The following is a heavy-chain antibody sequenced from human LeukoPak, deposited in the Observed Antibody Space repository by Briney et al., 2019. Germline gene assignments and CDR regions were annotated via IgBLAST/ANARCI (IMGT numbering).Heavy chain of an antibody. CDR3: ARDCGGDCYSAPDY. D-gene: IGHD2-21*02. Sequence: GGSLRLSCAASAFTFDDYALHWVRQAPGKGLEWVSGISWNSGTIGYADSVKGRFTISRDNAKNSLYLQMNSLRAEDTALYYCARDCGGDCYSAPDYWGQGTLVTVSS. V-gene: IGHV3-9*01. CDR2: ISWNSGTI. J-gene: IGHJ4*02. CDR1: AFTFDDYA.